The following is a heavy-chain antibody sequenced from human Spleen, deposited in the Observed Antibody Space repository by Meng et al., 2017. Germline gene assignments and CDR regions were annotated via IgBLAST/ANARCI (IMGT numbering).Heavy chain of an antibody. CDR2: INHSGST. J-gene: IGHJ4*02. D-gene: IGHD4-11*01. Sequence: QVQLQQWGAGLLQPSETLSLTCVVSGGSFSDYYWSWIRQPPGKGLEWIGEINHSGSTNYNPSLESRATISVDTSQNNLSLKLSSVTAADSAVYYCARGPTTMAHDFDYWGPGTLVTVSS. CDR3: ARGPTTMAHDFDY. V-gene: IGHV4-34*01. CDR1: GGSFSDYY.